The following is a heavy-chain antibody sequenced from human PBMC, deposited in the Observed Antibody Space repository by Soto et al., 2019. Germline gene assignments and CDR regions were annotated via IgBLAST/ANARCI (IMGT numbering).Heavy chain of an antibody. D-gene: IGHD3-22*01. CDR3: ARSPLYYYDSSGYYSVGAFDI. CDR2: IIPIFGTA. CDR1: GGTFSSYA. V-gene: IGHV1-69*01. J-gene: IGHJ3*02. Sequence: QVQLVQSGAEVKKPGSSVKVSCKASGGTFSSYAISWVRQAPGRGLEWMGGIIPIFGTANYAQKFQGRVTITADESTSTAYMELSSLRSEDTAVYYCARSPLYYYDSSGYYSVGAFDIWGQGTMVTVSS.